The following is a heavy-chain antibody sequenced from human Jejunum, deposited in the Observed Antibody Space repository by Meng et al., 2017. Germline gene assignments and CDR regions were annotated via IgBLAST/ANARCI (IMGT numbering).Heavy chain of an antibody. CDR1: GFTFNTYG. J-gene: IGHJ6*02. V-gene: IGHV3-30*03. Sequence: GESLKISCVASGFTFNTYGIHWVRQAPGKGLEWVAVISYDGNNQYYADSVKGRFTISRDNSKNTLYLQMSSLRAEDTARYYCARDKGGADYYYGMDVWGQGTMVTVSS. D-gene: IGHD4-17*01. CDR2: ISYDGNNQ. CDR3: ARDKGGADYYYGMDV.